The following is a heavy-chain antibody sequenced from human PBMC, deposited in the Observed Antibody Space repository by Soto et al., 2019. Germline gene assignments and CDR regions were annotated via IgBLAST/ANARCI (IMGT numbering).Heavy chain of an antibody. CDR2: IYYSGST. Sequence: SETLSLTCTVSGGSISSSSYYWGWSRQPPGKGLEWIGSIYYSGSTYYNPSLKSRVTISVDTSKNQFSLKLSSVTAADTAVYYCARHLNIERDYYHGMDVWGQGTTVTVSS. D-gene: IGHD3-16*02. CDR1: GGSISSSSYY. CDR3: ARHLNIERDYYHGMDV. V-gene: IGHV4-39*01. J-gene: IGHJ6*02.